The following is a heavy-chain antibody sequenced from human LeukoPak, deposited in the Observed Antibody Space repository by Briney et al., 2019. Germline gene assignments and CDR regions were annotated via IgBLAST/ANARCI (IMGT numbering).Heavy chain of an antibody. J-gene: IGHJ3*01. CDR1: GFTFNEYS. CDR2: ISGSGYSI. Sequence: GGSLRLSCAASGFTFNEYSMNWVRQAPGKGLECLAYISGSGYSIYYADSVQGRFTISRHNFQKSLYLQMNSVRAGNSAVFYLVRDVDTVVVGTVTPGFEFWGQGTVVSVSS. D-gene: IGHD2-15*01. CDR3: VRDVDTVVVGTVTPGFEF. V-gene: IGHV3-48*04.